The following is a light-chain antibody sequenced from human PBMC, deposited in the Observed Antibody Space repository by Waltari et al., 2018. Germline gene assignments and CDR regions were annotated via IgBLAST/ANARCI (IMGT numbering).Light chain of an antibody. Sequence: SYVLTQPPSVSVAPGETARITCGGNNIESKSVHWYRQRPGPAPVVVISYDNDRAAGIPERFSGSNSGNTATLTISRVEAGDEADYYCQVWDANTDPGVFGTGTEVTVL. J-gene: IGLJ1*01. CDR2: YDN. V-gene: IGLV3-21*01. CDR3: QVWDANTDPGV. CDR1: NIESKS.